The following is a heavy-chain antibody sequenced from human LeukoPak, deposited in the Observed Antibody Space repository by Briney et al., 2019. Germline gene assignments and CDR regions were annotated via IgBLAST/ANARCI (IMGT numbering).Heavy chain of an antibody. CDR2: INPNSGGT. Sequence: ASVKVSCKASGYTFTSYYMHWVRQAPGQGLEWMGWINPNSGGTNYAQKFQGRATMTRDTSISTAYMELSRLRSDDTAVYYCARLPYYYDSSGYRVLDYWGQGTLVTVSS. CDR1: GYTFTSYY. J-gene: IGHJ4*02. CDR3: ARLPYYYDSSGYRVLDY. V-gene: IGHV1-2*02. D-gene: IGHD3-22*01.